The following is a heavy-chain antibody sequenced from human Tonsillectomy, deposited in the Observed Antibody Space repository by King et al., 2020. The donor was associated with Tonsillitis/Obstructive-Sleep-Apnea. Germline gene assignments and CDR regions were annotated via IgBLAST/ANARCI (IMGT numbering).Heavy chain of an antibody. CDR2: IYYSGST. D-gene: IGHD3-3*01. J-gene: IGHJ6*03. V-gene: IGHV4-59*01. Sequence: QLQESGPGLVKPSETLSLTCTVSGCSIRNYYWSWIRQPPGKGLEWIGDIYYSGSTNYNPSLKSRVTISVEMSKNQFSLKLTSVTAADTAVYYCARAQYDFWRIGYYYYYMDVWGKGTTVTVSS. CDR1: GCSIRNYY. CDR3: ARAQYDFWRIGYYYYYMDV.